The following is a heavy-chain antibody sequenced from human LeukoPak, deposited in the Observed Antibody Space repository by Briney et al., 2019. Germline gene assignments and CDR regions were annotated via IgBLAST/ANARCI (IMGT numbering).Heavy chain of an antibody. V-gene: IGHV3-48*01. CDR1: GFTFSGYS. CDR2: ISGSGSAI. J-gene: IGHJ4*02. CDR3: AKDSEGATVDY. D-gene: IGHD1-26*01. Sequence: GGSLRLSCAASGFTFSGYSMNWVRQAPGRGLEWISYISGSGSAIYYADSVKGRFTISRDNSKNTLYLQMNSLRAEDTAVYYCAKDSEGATVDYWGQGTLVTVSS.